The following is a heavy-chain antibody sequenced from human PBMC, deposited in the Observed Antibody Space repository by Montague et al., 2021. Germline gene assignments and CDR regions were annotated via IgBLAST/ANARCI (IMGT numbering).Heavy chain of an antibody. V-gene: IGHV1-8*01. Sequence: SVKVSCKASGYSFPNYDINWLRQATGQGLEWLGWMHPHSGNTGHAQKFQGRVKMTRDTSAGTAYMELSRLTADDTAIYFCARGRGAYFHGSGSLYSPPRYLDLWGRGTLVTVSS. CDR2: MHPHSGNT. CDR1: GYSFPNYD. D-gene: IGHD3-10*01. J-gene: IGHJ2*01. CDR3: ARGRGAYFHGSGSLYSPPRYLDL.